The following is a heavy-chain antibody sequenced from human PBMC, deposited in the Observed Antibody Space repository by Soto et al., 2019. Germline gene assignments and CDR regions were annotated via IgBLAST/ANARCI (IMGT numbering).Heavy chain of an antibody. CDR2: IYYSGST. Sequence: SETLSLTCTVSGGSVSSGSYCWSWIRQPPGKGLEWIGYIYYSGSTNYNPSLKSRVTISVDTSKNQFSLKLSSVTAADTAVYYCARGRPSYYYDSSGCAFDIWGQGTMVTVSS. V-gene: IGHV4-61*01. CDR3: ARGRPSYYYDSSGCAFDI. D-gene: IGHD3-22*01. J-gene: IGHJ3*02. CDR1: GGSVSSGSYC.